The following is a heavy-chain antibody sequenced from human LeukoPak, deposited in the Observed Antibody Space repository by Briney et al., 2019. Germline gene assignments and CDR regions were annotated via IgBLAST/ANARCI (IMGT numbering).Heavy chain of an antibody. CDR1: GYSISSGYY. V-gene: IGHV4-38-2*01. CDR3: ARVVGTSRWVDY. CDR2: IYHSGST. D-gene: IGHD4-23*01. Sequence: SETLSLTCAVSGYSISSGYYWGWIRQPPGEGLEWIGNIYHSGSTYYNPSLKSRVTISVDTSKNQFSLKLSSVTAADTAVYYCARVVGTSRWVDYWGQGTLVTASS. J-gene: IGHJ4*02.